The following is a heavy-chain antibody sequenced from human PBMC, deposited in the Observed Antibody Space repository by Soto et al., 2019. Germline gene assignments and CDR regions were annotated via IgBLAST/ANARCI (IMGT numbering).Heavy chain of an antibody. CDR3: AKSPGMYYYDSSGYYHYDY. D-gene: IGHD3-22*01. CDR2: ISGSGVST. J-gene: IGHJ4*02. Sequence: GGSLRLSCAASGFTFSSHAMSWIRQAPGKGLEWVSAISGSGVSTYYADSVKGRFTISRDNSKNTLYLQMNSLRAEDTAVYYCAKSPGMYYYDSSGYYHYDYWGQGTLVTVS. V-gene: IGHV3-23*01. CDR1: GFTFSSHA.